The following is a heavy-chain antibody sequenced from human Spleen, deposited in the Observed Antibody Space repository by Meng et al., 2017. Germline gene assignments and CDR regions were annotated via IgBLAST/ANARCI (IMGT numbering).Heavy chain of an antibody. CDR3: ARGPTTMAHDFDY. CDR1: GGSFSDYY. J-gene: IGHJ4*02. Sequence: QVQLQQWGAGLLNPSETLSLTCVVSGGSFSDYYWSWIRQPPGKGLEWIGEINHSGSTNYNPSLESRATISVDTSQNNLPLKLSSVTAADSAVYYCARGPTTMAHDFDYWGQGTLVTVSS. V-gene: IGHV4-34*01. CDR2: INHSGST. D-gene: IGHD4-11*01.